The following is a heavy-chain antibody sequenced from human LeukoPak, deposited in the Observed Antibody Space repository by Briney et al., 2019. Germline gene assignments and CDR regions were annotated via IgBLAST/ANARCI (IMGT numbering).Heavy chain of an antibody. Sequence: SETLSLTCTVSGGSISSSSYYWGWIRQPPRKGLEWIGSIYYSGSTCYNPSLKSRVTISVDTSKNQFSLKLSSVTAADTAVYYCARLRTDAFDIWGQGTMVTVSS. CDR2: IYYSGST. J-gene: IGHJ3*02. V-gene: IGHV4-39*01. CDR1: GGSISSSSYY. CDR3: ARLRTDAFDI.